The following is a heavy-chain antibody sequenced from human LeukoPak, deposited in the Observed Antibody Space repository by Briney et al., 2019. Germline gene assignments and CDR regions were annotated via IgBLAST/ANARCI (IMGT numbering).Heavy chain of an antibody. Sequence: NPSESLSLTCTGSGGSIGSYYWSWIRQSPGKRLEWIASINDNGRTKLNPSLQSRVTISLDTFNNHFSLQLRSVTAADTAVYYCARLLDYDNSGDPDTFDIWGQGTMVTVSS. V-gene: IGHV4-59*01. CDR3: ARLLDYDNSGDPDTFDI. CDR2: INDNGRT. J-gene: IGHJ3*02. CDR1: GGSIGSYY. D-gene: IGHD3-22*01.